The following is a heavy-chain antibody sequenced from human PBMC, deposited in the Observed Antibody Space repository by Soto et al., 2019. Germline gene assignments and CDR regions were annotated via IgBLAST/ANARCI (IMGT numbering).Heavy chain of an antibody. CDR3: TTGKAYRGSY. V-gene: IGHV3-15*07. D-gene: IGHD1-26*01. CDR1: GFTLRNAW. J-gene: IGHJ4*02. CDR2: MKSRTDDGAT. Sequence: ESGGGLVRPGGSLRLSCEASGFTLRNAWMNWVRQAPGKGLEWVGGMKSRTDDGATDHAAPVKGRFFISRDDLKNTVYLQMNSLRTEDSAVYYCTTGKAYRGSYWGQGTLVTVSS.